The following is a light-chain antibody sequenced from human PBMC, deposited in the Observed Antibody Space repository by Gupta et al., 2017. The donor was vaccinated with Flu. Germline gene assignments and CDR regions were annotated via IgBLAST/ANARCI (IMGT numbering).Light chain of an antibody. V-gene: IGLV2-14*01. CDR3: SSYTSSSTVV. Sequence: QSALTQPASASGSPGQSLTISCTGTSSDVGGYNYVSWYQQHPGKAPKLMIYEVSNRPSGVSNRFSGSKSGNTASLTISGLQAEDEADYYCSSYTSSSTVVFGGGTKLTVL. CDR1: SSDVGGYNY. J-gene: IGLJ2*01. CDR2: EVS.